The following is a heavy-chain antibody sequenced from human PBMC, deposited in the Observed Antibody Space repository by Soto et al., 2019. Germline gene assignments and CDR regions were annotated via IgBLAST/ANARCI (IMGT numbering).Heavy chain of an antibody. J-gene: IGHJ4*02. V-gene: IGHV2-5*02. CDR3: AHRLAASTYCDYEPINSFDY. CDR2: IYWDDDK. Sequence: QITLKESGPTLVKPTQTLTLTCTFSAFSLSTSGVVVGWIRQPPGKALEWLALIYWDDDKRYNPSLKSRLTITKDTSKNQLVLTMTNMDPVDTATYYCAHRLAASTYCDYEPINSFDYWGQGTLVTVSS. D-gene: IGHD4-17*01. CDR1: AFSLSTSGVV.